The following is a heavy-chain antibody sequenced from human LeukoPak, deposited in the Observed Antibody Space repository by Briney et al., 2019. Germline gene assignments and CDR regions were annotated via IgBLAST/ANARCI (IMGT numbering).Heavy chain of an antibody. CDR1: GFIFREYY. Sequence: PGESLRLSCGASGFIFREYYMSWIRQAPGKGLEWVSSISSSGITKYYADSVKGRLSTSRDNAKSSVFLQMNSLTVEDTAVYYCARDRNAYCSKTTCTNYFDYWGQGILVTVST. V-gene: IGHV3-11*01. J-gene: IGHJ4*02. CDR2: ISSSGITK. CDR3: ARDRNAYCSKTTCTNYFDY. D-gene: IGHD2-2*01.